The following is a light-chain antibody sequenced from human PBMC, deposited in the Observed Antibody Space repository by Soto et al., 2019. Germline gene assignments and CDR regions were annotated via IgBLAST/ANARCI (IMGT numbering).Light chain of an antibody. Sequence: DIQMTQSPSSLSASVGDRVTITCRASQTINRNLNWYQQKPGKAPKLLIYGASSLQSGVPSSFNGSGYRTYVTLTISNRQPEDFATYYCQQTYSTPDTFGQGTKLEIK. CDR1: QTINRN. V-gene: IGKV1-39*01. CDR2: GAS. J-gene: IGKJ2*01. CDR3: QQTYSTPDT.